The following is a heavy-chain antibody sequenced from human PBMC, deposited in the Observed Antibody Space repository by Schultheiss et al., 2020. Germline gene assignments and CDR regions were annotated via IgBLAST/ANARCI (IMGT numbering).Heavy chain of an antibody. CDR2: IYTSGST. CDR3: ARARTAEGYYGMDV. Sequence: SETLSLTCTVSGGSISSGSYYWSWIRQPAGKGLEWIGRIYTSGSTNYNPSLKSRVTISADTSKNQFSLKLSSVTAADTAVYYCARARTAEGYYGMDVWGQGTTVTFSS. D-gene: IGHD6-13*01. V-gene: IGHV4-61*02. CDR1: GGSISSGSYY. J-gene: IGHJ6*02.